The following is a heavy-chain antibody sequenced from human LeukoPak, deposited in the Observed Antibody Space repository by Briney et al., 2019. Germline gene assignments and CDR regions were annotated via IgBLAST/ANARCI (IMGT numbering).Heavy chain of an antibody. CDR1: GGSFGGYY. CDR2: INHSGST. V-gene: IGHV4-34*01. J-gene: IGHJ4*02. D-gene: IGHD3-22*01. Sequence: SETLSLTCAVYGGSFGGYYWSWIRQPPGKGLEWIGEINHSGSTNYNPSLKSRVTISVDTSKNQFSLKLSSVTAADTAVFYCARHRGYYDSSGDGYYFDYWGQGNLVTVSS. CDR3: ARHRGYYDSSGDGYYFDY.